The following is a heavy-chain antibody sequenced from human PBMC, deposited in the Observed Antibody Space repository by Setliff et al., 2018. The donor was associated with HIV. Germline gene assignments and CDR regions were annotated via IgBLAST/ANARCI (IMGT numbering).Heavy chain of an antibody. CDR3: ARHIVVVTAINYYYYGMDV. CDR1: GGSISSYY. Sequence: LTCTVSGGSISSYYWSWIRQPPGEGLEWIGYIYTSGSTNYNPSLKSRVTISVDTSKNQFSLKLSSMTAADTAVYYCARHIVVVTAINYYYYGMDVWGQGTTVTVSS. J-gene: IGHJ6*02. V-gene: IGHV4-4*08. CDR2: IYTSGST. D-gene: IGHD2-21*02.